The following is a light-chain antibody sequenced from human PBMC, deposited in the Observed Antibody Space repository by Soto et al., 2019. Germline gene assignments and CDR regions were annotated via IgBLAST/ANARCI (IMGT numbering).Light chain of an antibody. Sequence: DIQMTQSPSTLYASVGDRVTITCRASQSISNWLAWYQQKLGKAPKLLISDASILESGVPSRFGGSGSGTEFTLSITSLPPDDFATYYCQQCFWHWTFGQGTKVDIK. CDR1: QSISNW. V-gene: IGKV1-5*01. CDR2: DAS. J-gene: IGKJ1*01. CDR3: QQCFWHWT.